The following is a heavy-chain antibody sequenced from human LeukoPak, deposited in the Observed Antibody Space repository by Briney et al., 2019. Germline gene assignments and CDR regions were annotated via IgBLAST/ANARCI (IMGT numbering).Heavy chain of an antibody. CDR1: GFTFSSYS. V-gene: IGHV3-48*02. CDR3: ARVTRIFNLDY. CDR2: ISSSSSTI. Sequence: PGGSLRLSCAASGFTFSSYSMNWVRQAPGKGLEWVSYISSSSSTIYYADSVKGRFTISRDNAKNSLYLQTNSLRDEDTAVYYCARVTRIFNLDYWGQGTLVTVSS. J-gene: IGHJ4*02. D-gene: IGHD2-15*01.